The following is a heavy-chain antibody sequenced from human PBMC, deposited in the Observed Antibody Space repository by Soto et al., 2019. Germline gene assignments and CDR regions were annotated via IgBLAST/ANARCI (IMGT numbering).Heavy chain of an antibody. D-gene: IGHD3-22*01. J-gene: IGHJ6*02. Sequence: WWSLRLSCSASVFTFSSFAMSWFRQAPGKGLEWVSIISGTGDNTYYADSVKVRFTISRDNSKNTVYLQMNSLRAEDTAVYYCAKKNYDSSGYSDVWGQGTTVTVSS. CDR2: ISGTGDNT. CDR1: VFTFSSFA. CDR3: AKKNYDSSGYSDV. V-gene: IGHV3-23*01.